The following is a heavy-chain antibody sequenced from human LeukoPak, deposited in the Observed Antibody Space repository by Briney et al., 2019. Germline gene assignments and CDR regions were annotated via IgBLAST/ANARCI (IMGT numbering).Heavy chain of an antibody. D-gene: IGHD3-22*01. CDR1: GFTFSSYA. Sequence: GGSLRLSCAASGFTFSSYAMSWVRQAPGKGLEWVSGITGSGGGTYYADSVKGRFTVSRDNFKNTLYLQMSSLRAEDTAVYYCAKDVSYYYDSSDYWGQGTLVTVSS. V-gene: IGHV3-23*01. CDR3: AKDVSYYYDSSDY. CDR2: ITGSGGGT. J-gene: IGHJ4*02.